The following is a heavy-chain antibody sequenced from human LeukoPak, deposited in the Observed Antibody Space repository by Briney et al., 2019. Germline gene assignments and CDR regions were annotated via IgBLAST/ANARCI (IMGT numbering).Heavy chain of an antibody. CDR2: IYYSGST. J-gene: IGHJ6*02. CDR1: GGSISSYY. Sequence: SETLSLTCTVSGGSISSYYWSWIRQPPGKGLEWIGYIYYSGSTNYNPSLKSRVTISVDTSKNQFSLKLSSVTAADTAVYYCAREVFDTSLRLYYGMDVWGQGTAVTVSS. CDR3: AREVFDTSLRLYYGMDV. V-gene: IGHV4-59*01. D-gene: IGHD3-3*01.